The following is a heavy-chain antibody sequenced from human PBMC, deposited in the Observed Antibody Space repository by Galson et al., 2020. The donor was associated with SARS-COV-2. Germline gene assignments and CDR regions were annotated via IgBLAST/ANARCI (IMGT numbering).Heavy chain of an antibody. Sequence: ASETLSLTCKVSDGSINDYYWNWIRQSPGKGLEWIGTVHHTGSTHFNPSLKSRVTIFLDTAKSQVSLNLSSVTAADTAVYYCASLHGFDPWGPGILVNVSS. CDR3: ASLHGFDP. CDR1: DGSINDYY. J-gene: IGHJ5*02. CDR2: VHHTGST. V-gene: IGHV4-59*08.